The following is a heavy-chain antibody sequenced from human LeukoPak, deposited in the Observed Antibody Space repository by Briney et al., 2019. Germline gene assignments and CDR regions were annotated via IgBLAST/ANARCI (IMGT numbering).Heavy chain of an antibody. CDR1: GGSISSYY. CDR2: IYYSGST. J-gene: IGHJ6*02. CDR3: ARGAARIPDYYYYGMDV. V-gene: IGHV4-59*01. Sequence: SETLSLTCTVSGGSISSYYWSWIRQPPGKGLEWIGYIYYSGSTNYNPSLKSRVTISVDTSKNQFSLKLSSVTAADTAVYYCARGAARIPDYYYYGMDVWGQGTTVTVSS. D-gene: IGHD1-14*01.